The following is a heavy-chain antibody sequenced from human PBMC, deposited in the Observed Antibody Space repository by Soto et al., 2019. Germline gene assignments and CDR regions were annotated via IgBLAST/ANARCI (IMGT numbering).Heavy chain of an antibody. J-gene: IGHJ1*01. CDR2: FDPADGKT. D-gene: IGHD3-10*01. CDR1: GYTLTELS. V-gene: IGHV1-24*01. CDR3: ATARGAFEAEYFQY. Sequence: QVQLVQSGAEVKKPGASVKVSCKVSGYTLTELSMHWVRQSPGKGLEWMGGFDPADGKTIYAQKFQGRVTMTEDTSTDTAYMDLSSLRSEDTAVYYCATARGAFEAEYFQYWGQGTLVTVSS.